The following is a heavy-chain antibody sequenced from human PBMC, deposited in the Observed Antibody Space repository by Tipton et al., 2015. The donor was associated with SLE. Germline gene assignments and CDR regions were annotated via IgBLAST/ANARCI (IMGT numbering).Heavy chain of an antibody. V-gene: IGHV4-59*07. CDR3: ARLRLSAFDI. D-gene: IGHD2-21*02. Sequence: TLSLTCTVSFGSISRYYWSWIRQPPGKGLEWIGYIYYSGSTNYNPSLKSRVTISVDTSKNQFSLKLSSVTAADTAVYYCARLRLSAFDIWGQGTMVTVSS. CDR2: IYYSGST. J-gene: IGHJ3*02. CDR1: FGSISRYY.